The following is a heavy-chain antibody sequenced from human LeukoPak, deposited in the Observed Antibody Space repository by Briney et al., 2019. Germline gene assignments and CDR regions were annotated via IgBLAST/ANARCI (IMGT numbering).Heavy chain of an antibody. J-gene: IGHJ5*01. Sequence: GASVKVSCKASGYTLTDYFIHWVRQAPGQGLEWMGWINPNIGDASYAQKFHDRVTMTRDRSINTAYMELSRLTSDDTAVYYCARMALDGGDSIGFDSWGQGTLVTVSS. D-gene: IGHD2-21*02. CDR1: GYTLTDYF. V-gene: IGHV1-2*02. CDR3: ARMALDGGDSIGFDS. CDR2: INPNIGDA.